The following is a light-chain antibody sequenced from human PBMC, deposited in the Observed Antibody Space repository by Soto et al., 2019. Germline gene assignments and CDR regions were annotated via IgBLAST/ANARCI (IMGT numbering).Light chain of an antibody. V-gene: IGLV1-47*01. CDR2: MNN. CDR3: VAWDDNLSSRV. CDR1: RSNIGSAI. Sequence: QSVLTQPPSLSGTPGQTVTIACIGSRSNIGSAIVHWYQQLPGTAPKPLIYMNNQRPSGVPGRFSGSKSGTSASLVITGLRPEDEADYYCVAWDDNLSSRVFGGGTKLTVL. J-gene: IGLJ3*02.